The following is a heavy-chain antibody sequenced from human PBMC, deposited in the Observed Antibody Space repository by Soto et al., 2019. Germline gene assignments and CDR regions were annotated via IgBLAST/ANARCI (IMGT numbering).Heavy chain of an antibody. CDR3: AKDIFKAGSGSYYTAPDAFDI. Sequence: GSLRLSCAASGFTFSSYGMHWVRQAPGKGLEWVAVISYDGSNKYYADSVKGRFTISRDNSKNTLYLQMNSLRAEDTAVYYCAKDIFKAGSGSYYTAPDAFDIWGKGTMVTVSS. V-gene: IGHV3-30*18. J-gene: IGHJ3*02. D-gene: IGHD3-10*01. CDR1: GFTFSSYG. CDR2: ISYDGSNK.